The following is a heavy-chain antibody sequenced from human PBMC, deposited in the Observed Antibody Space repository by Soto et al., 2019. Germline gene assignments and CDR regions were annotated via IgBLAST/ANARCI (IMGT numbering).Heavy chain of an antibody. CDR3: ARAAGYCSGGSCYSGIDY. D-gene: IGHD2-15*01. J-gene: IGHJ4*02. CDR1: GDSVSSNSAA. Sequence: QVQLQQSGPGLVKPSQTLSLTCAISGDSVSSNSAAWNWIRQSPSRGLEWLGRTYYRSKWYNDYAVAVKSRITINPDTSKTQFSLQLNSVTPDDTAVYYCARAAGYCSGGSCYSGIDYWGQGTLVTVSS. V-gene: IGHV6-1*01. CDR2: TYYRSKWYN.